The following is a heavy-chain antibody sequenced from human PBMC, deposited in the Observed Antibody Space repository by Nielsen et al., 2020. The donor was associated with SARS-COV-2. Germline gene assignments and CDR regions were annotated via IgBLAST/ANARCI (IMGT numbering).Heavy chain of an antibody. CDR3: AKRVPYFDY. Sequence: GESLKISCAASGFTFSSYAMSWVRQAPGKGLERVSAISGSGGSTYYADSVKGRFTISRDNSKNTLYLQMNSLRAEDTAVYYCAKRVPYFDYWGQGTLVTVSS. CDR1: GFTFSSYA. V-gene: IGHV3-23*01. J-gene: IGHJ4*02. CDR2: ISGSGGST. D-gene: IGHD2-2*01.